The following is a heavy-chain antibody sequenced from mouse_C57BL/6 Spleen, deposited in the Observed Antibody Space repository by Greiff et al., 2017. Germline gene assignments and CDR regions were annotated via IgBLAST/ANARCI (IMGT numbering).Heavy chain of an antibody. CDR3: ARGLTTVVAPAY. D-gene: IGHD1-1*01. Sequence: QVQLQQSGAELVKPGASVKISCKASGYAFSSYWMNWVKQRPGKGLEWIGQIYPGDGDTNYNGKFKGKATLTADKSSSTAYMQLSSLTSEDSAVYFCARGLTTVVAPAYWGQGTTLTVSS. CDR1: GYAFSSYW. CDR2: IYPGDGDT. J-gene: IGHJ2*01. V-gene: IGHV1-80*01.